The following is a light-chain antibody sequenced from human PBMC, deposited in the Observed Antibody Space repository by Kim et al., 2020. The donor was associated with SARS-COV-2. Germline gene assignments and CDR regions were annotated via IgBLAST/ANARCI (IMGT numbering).Light chain of an antibody. CDR1: SSDVGGYNY. CDR2: DVS. V-gene: IGLV2-14*03. J-gene: IGLJ3*02. Sequence: GQSITIYCTGTSSDVGGYNYVSWYQQHPGKAPNLMIYDVSNRPSGVSNRFSGSKSGNTASLTISGLQAEDEADYYCSSYTSSSTWVFGGGTQLTVL. CDR3: SSYTSSSTWV.